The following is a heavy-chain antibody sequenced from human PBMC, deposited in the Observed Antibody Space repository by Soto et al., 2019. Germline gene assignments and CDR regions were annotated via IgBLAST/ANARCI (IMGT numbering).Heavy chain of an antibody. Sequence: LSLTCTVSGGSISSYYWSWIRQPAGKGLEWIGRIYTSGSTNYNPSLKSRVTMSVDTSKNQFSLKLSSVTAADTAVYYCARAHYDFWSGSSENYYYYGMDVWGQGTTVTVSS. CDR1: GGSISSYY. CDR3: ARAHYDFWSGSSENYYYYGMDV. J-gene: IGHJ6*02. V-gene: IGHV4-4*07. D-gene: IGHD3-3*01. CDR2: IYTSGST.